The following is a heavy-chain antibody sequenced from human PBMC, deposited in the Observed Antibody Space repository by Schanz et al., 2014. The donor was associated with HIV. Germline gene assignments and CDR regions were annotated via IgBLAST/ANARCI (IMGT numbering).Heavy chain of an antibody. CDR3: EKDRITGPTGVPYYYYGMDV. D-gene: IGHD1-20*01. J-gene: IGHJ6*02. Sequence: QVQLVESGGGVVQPGRSLRLSCAASGFTFSSYGMHWVRQAPGKGLEWVAVISYDGSNKYYADSVKGRFTISRDHHKNTLYLQMTSLRAEARAVYYCEKDRITGPTGVPYYYYGMDVWGQGTTVTVSS. CDR2: ISYDGSNK. CDR1: GFTFSSYG. V-gene: IGHV3-30*18.